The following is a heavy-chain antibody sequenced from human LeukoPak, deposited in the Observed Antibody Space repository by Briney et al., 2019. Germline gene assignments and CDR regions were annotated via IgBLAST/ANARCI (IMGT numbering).Heavy chain of an antibody. J-gene: IGHJ6*03. D-gene: IGHD6-13*01. CDR3: ARGRLYSSSWYKDYYYYMDV. CDR1: GGSISSSTYY. CDR2: IYYSGST. V-gene: IGHV4-39*07. Sequence: SETLSLTCTVSGGSISSSTYYWGWIRQPPGKGLEWIGSIYYSGSTHYNPSLKSRVTISVDTSKNQFSLKLSSVTAADTAVYYCARGRLYSSSWYKDYYYYMDVWGKGTAVTVSS.